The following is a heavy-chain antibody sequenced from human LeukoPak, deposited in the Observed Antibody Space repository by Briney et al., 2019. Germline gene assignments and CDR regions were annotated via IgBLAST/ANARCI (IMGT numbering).Heavy chain of an antibody. CDR3: ARLHDYGGNY. CDR1: GGSISSYY. V-gene: IGHV4-59*08. CDR2: IYYSGST. Sequence: SETLSLTCTVSGGSISSYYWSWIRQPPGKGLEWIGYIYYSGSTNYNPPLKSRVTISVDTSKNQFSLKLSSVTAADTAVYYCARLHDYGGNYWGQGTLVTVSS. J-gene: IGHJ4*02. D-gene: IGHD4-23*01.